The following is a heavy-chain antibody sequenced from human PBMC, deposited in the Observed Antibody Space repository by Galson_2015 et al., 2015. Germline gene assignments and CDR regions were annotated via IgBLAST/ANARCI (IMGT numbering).Heavy chain of an antibody. CDR1: GGTFSSYA. V-gene: IGHV1-69*13. D-gene: IGHD5-18*01. CDR3: ARDSVDTAMVTA. CDR2: IIPIFGTA. J-gene: IGHJ4*02. Sequence: SVKVSCKASGGTFSSYAISWVRQAPGQGLEWMGGIIPIFGTANHAQKFQGRVTITADESTSTAYMELSSLRSEDTAVYYCARDSVDTAMVTAWGQGTLVTVSS.